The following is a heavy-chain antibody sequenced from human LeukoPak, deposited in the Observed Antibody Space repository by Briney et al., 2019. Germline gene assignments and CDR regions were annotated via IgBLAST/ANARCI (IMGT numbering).Heavy chain of an antibody. V-gene: IGHV3-66*01. J-gene: IGHJ4*02. Sequence: GGSLRLSCAASGFTVSGNYMSWVRQAPGKGLEWLSVIHRGGNTYYADFVKGRFTISRDSSKNTVFLQMDSLRAEDTAVYYCARDPGYGLGVDYGDYWGQGALVTVSS. CDR1: GFTVSGNY. CDR3: ARDPGYGLGVDYGDY. D-gene: IGHD3-10*01. CDR2: IHRGGNT.